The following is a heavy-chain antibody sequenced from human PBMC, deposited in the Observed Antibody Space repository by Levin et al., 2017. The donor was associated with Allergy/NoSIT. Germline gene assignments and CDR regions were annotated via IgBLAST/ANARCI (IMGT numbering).Heavy chain of an antibody. V-gene: IGHV3-33*01. J-gene: IGHJ5*02. Sequence: SGGSLRLSCAASGFNFNTYGMHWVRQAPGKGLEWLAIIWYDGTNEKYADSVKGRFTISRDNSKNTLSLEMNSLRVEDTAVYYCAREDPAWGYIDHWGQGALVTVSS. CDR2: IWYDGTNE. D-gene: IGHD1-1*01. CDR1: GFNFNTYG. CDR3: AREDPAWGYIDH.